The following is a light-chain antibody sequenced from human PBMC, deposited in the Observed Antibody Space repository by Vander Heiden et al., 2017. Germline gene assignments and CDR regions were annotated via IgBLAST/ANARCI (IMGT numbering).Light chain of an antibody. CDR1: QGIS. V-gene: IGKV1-16*02. J-gene: IGKJ4*01. Sequence: DIQMTQSPSSLSASVGDRVTITCRASQGISKAPKSLICAASSLQSGVPSKFSGSGSGTDFTLTISSLQPEDLATYYCQQYNSYPLTFGGGTKVEIK. CDR2: AAS. CDR3: QQYNSYPLT.